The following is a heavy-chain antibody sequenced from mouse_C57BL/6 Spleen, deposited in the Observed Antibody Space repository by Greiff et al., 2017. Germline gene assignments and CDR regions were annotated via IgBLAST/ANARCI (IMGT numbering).Heavy chain of an antibody. V-gene: IGHV1-82*01. D-gene: IGHD2-3*01. CDR1: GYAFSSSW. CDR2: ISPGDGDT. J-gene: IGHJ2*01. Sequence: QVQLQPSGPELVKPGASVKISCKASGYAFSSSWMNWVKQRPGKGLEWIGRISPGDGDTNYNGKFKGKATLTAAKSSSTAYIQLSSLTSEDSAVYFCARIYDGYPSYFDYWGQGTTLTVSS. CDR3: ARIYDGYPSYFDY.